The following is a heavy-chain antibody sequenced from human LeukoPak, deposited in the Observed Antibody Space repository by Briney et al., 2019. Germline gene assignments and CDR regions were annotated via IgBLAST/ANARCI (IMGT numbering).Heavy chain of an antibody. CDR1: GGSISTYY. D-gene: IGHD6-13*01. CDR2: IYYSGNT. Sequence: SETLSLTCTVSGGSISTYYWSWIRQPPGKGLEWIGSIYYSGNTNNNPSLKSRVTISVDTSKNQFSLKLSSVTAADTAVYFCAREAAAGPYYFDYWGQGTLVTVSS. J-gene: IGHJ4*02. V-gene: IGHV4-59*08. CDR3: AREAAAGPYYFDY.